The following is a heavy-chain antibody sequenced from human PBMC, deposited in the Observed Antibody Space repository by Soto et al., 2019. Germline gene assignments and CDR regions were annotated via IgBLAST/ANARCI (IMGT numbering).Heavy chain of an antibody. CDR3: ARASIYDYVWGSYGPDY. V-gene: IGHV3-21*01. Sequence: GGSLRLSCAASGFTFSSYSMNWVRPAPGKGLEWVSSISSSSSYIYYADSVKGRFTISRDNAKNSLYLQMNSLRAEDTAVYYCARASIYDYVWGSYGPDYWGQGTLVTVSS. CDR2: ISSSSSYI. D-gene: IGHD3-16*01. CDR1: GFTFSSYS. J-gene: IGHJ4*02.